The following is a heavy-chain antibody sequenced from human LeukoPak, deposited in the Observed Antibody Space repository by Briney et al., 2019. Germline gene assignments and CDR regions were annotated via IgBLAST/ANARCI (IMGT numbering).Heavy chain of an antibody. J-gene: IGHJ5*02. CDR2: IKTDGTTT. V-gene: IGHV3-74*01. CDR1: GFIFSNYW. D-gene: IGHD3-3*01. Sequence: GGSLRLSCAGSGFIFSNYWMHWVRQAPGKGLMWVSRIKTDGTTTYYADSVRGRFTVSRDNAKNTLYLQMNSVRAEDTAVYYCAKEPVYYDFWSGWVGRNWFDPWGQGTLVTVSS. CDR3: AKEPVYYDFWSGWVGRNWFDP.